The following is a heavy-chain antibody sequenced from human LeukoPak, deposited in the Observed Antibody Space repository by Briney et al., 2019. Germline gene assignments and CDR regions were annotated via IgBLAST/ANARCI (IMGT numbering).Heavy chain of an antibody. CDR3: ARDPRSSGWQRGDY. V-gene: IGHV1-69*06. CDR2: IIPIFGTA. D-gene: IGHD6-19*01. CDR1: GGTFSSYA. Sequence: SVKVSCKASGGTFSSYAISWVRQAPGQGLEWMGGIIPIFGTANYAQKFQGRVTITADKSTSTAYMELSSLRSEDTAVYYCARDPRSSGWQRGDYWGQGTLVTVSS. J-gene: IGHJ4*02.